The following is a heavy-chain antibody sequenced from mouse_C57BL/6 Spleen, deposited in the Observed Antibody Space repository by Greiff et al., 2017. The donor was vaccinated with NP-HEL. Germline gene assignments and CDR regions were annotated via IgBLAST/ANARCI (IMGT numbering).Heavy chain of an antibody. CDR1: GFTFSSYA. J-gene: IGHJ4*01. Sequence: EVQVVESGEGLVKPGGSLKLSCAASGFTFSSYAMSWVRQTPEKRLEWVAYISSGGDYIYYADTVKGRFTISRDNARNTLYLQMSSLKSEDTAMYYCTREGYVYAMDYWGQGTSVTVSS. CDR3: TREGYVYAMDY. CDR2: ISSGGDYI. D-gene: IGHD2-14*01. V-gene: IGHV5-9-1*02.